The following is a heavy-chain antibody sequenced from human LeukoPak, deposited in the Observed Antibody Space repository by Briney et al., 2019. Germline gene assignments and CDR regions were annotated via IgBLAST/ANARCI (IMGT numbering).Heavy chain of an antibody. V-gene: IGHV4-31*03. CDR1: GGSISSGGYY. D-gene: IGHD3-22*01. Sequence: SSETLSLTCTVSGGSISSGGYYWSWIRQHPGKGLEWIGYIYYSGSTYYNPSLKSRVTISVDTSKNQFSLKLSSVTAADTAMYYCARSAHFHYDSSSYGVAFDIWGQGTMVTVSS. CDR3: ARSAHFHYDSSSYGVAFDI. CDR2: IYYSGST. J-gene: IGHJ3*02.